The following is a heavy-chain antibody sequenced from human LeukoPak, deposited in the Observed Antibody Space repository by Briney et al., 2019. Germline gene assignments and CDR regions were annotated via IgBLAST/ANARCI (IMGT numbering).Heavy chain of an antibody. CDR1: GGSISSSSYY. V-gene: IGHV4-61*01. CDR2: IYYSGST. D-gene: IGHD1-26*01. Sequence: SETLSLTCTVSGGSISSSSYYWSWIRQPPGKGLEWIGYIYYSGSTNYNPSLKSRVTISVDTSKNQFSLKLSSVTAADTAVYYCAKYYKGSWYFDYWGQGTLVTVSS. CDR3: AKYYKGSWYFDY. J-gene: IGHJ4*02.